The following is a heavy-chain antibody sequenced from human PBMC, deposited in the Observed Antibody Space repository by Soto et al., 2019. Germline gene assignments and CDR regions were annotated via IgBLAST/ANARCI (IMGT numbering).Heavy chain of an antibody. J-gene: IGHJ4*02. CDR2: IDPSDSYT. CDR1: GYSFTSYW. V-gene: IGHV5-10-1*01. D-gene: IGHD6-13*01. CDR3: ARLQAEAGANDLTFAY. Sequence: EVQLVQSGAEVKKPGDSLRISCKGSGYSFTSYWISWVRQMPGKGLEWMVRIDPSDSYTNYSPSFQGHVTISADKSISTAYLQWSSLKASDTAMYYCARLQAEAGANDLTFAYWGQGTLVTVSS.